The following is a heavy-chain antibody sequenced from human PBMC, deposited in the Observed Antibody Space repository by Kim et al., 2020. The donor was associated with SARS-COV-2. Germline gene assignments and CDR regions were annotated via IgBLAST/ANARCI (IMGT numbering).Heavy chain of an antibody. D-gene: IGHD1-26*01. Sequence: ASVKVSCKSSGYTVTAYYIQWLRQAPGQGLEWMGWINPNSGGTNYAQTFRGRVSMTWDTSISTAFMELSSLRSDDTAIYYCATDVGVLGASNCFDPWGQG. J-gene: IGHJ5*02. CDR1: GYTVTAYY. V-gene: IGHV1-2*02. CDR2: INPNSGGT. CDR3: ATDVGVLGASNCFDP.